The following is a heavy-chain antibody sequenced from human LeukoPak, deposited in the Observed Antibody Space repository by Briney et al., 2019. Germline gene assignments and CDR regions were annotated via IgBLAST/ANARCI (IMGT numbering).Heavy chain of an antibody. CDR1: GFTFSSYA. J-gene: IGHJ4*02. CDR3: AKYSSGWYPNYFDY. CDR2: ISSSSSYI. D-gene: IGHD6-19*01. V-gene: IGHV3-21*04. Sequence: GGSLRLSCAASGFTFSSYAMHWVRQAPGKGLEWVSSISSSSSYIYYADSVKGRFTISRDNAKNSLYLQMNSLRAEDTAVYYCAKYSSGWYPNYFDYWGQGTLVTVSS.